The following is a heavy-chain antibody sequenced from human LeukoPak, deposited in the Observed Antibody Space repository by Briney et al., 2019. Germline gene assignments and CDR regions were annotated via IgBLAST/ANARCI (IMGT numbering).Heavy chain of an antibody. CDR1: GGSISSYY. CDR3: AREKWELLDLYY. D-gene: IGHD1-26*01. J-gene: IGHJ4*02. Sequence: EPSETLSLTCTVSGGSISSYYWSWIRQPPGKGLEWIGYIYYSGSTNYNPSLKSRVTISVDTSKNQFSLKLSSVTAADTAIYYCAREKWELLDLYYWGQGTLVIVSS. CDR2: IYYSGST. V-gene: IGHV4-59*01.